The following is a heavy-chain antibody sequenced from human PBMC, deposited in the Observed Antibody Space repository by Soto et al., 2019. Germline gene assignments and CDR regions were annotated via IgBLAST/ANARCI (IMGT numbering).Heavy chain of an antibody. D-gene: IGHD3-3*01. Sequence: QVQLQQWGAGLLKPSETLSLTCAVYGGSLSGYYWSWIRQPPGKGLEWIGEINVDGSTNYNPSLKSRVTISVDTSKHHYSLRLSSVTAADTAIYYCARGSRPDYDFWSGRHDAFDIWGQGTMVTVSS. CDR3: ARGSRPDYDFWSGRHDAFDI. CDR1: GGSLSGYY. J-gene: IGHJ3*02. CDR2: INVDGST. V-gene: IGHV4-34*01.